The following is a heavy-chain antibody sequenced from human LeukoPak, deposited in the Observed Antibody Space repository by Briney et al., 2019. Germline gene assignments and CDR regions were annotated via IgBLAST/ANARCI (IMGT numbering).Heavy chain of an antibody. Sequence: GGSLRLSCAASGFTFSSYAMSWVRQAPGKGLEWVSAITSSGGNTFYADSVKGRFTISRDNSKNTLYLQMNSLRAEDTAVYYCAKDGYSYGPLDYWGQGTLVTVSS. CDR2: ITSSGGNT. D-gene: IGHD5-18*01. CDR1: GFTFSSYA. CDR3: AKDGYSYGPLDY. J-gene: IGHJ4*02. V-gene: IGHV3-23*01.